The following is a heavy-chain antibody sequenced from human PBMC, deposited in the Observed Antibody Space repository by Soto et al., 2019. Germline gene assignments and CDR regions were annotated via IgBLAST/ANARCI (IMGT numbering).Heavy chain of an antibody. D-gene: IGHD1-26*01. CDR3: ARIVGGAPDS. V-gene: IGHV6-1*01. Sequence: QVQLQQSGPGLVKPSQTPSLTCAISGDSVSSNSAAWNWIRQSPSRGLEWLGRTYFRSKWHNDYAVSVKSRITIKPDTSRNQFSLEMNSVTPEDTAVYYCARIVGGAPDSWGQGTLVTVSS. J-gene: IGHJ4*02. CDR1: GDSVSSNSAA. CDR2: TYFRSKWHN.